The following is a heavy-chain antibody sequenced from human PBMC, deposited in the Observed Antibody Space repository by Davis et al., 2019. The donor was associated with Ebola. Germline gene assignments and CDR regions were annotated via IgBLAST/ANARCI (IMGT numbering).Heavy chain of an antibody. D-gene: IGHD5-24*01. Sequence: PGGSLRLSCAASGFTFSSYSMNWVRQAPGKGLEWVSSISSSSSYIYYADSVKGRFTISRDNAKTSLYLQMNSLRAEDTAVYYCARDLAPRRWLQLVYWGQGTLVTVSS. CDR2: ISSSSSYI. V-gene: IGHV3-21*01. CDR1: GFTFSSYS. CDR3: ARDLAPRRWLQLVY. J-gene: IGHJ4*02.